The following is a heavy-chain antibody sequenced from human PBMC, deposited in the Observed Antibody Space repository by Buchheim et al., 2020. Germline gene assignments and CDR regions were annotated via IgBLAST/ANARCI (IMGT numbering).Heavy chain of an antibody. V-gene: IGHV3-7*01. CDR2: IKEDGSQK. Sequence: EVQLVESGGGLVQPGGSLRLSCAASGFTSSIYWMTWVRQAPGKGLEWVANIKEDGSQKYYLDSVRGRSTISRDNTKNSLYLHMNSLRAEDTAVYYCAKGYYGMDVWGQGTT. CDR1: GFTSSIYW. CDR3: AKGYYGMDV. J-gene: IGHJ6*02.